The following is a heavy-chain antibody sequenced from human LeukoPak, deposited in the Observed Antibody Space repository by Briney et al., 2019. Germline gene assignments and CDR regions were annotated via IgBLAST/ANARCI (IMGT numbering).Heavy chain of an antibody. CDR2: LYYSGIT. D-gene: IGHD3-22*01. CDR3: ARQDISGHYDY. Sequence: NPSETLSLTCTVSGGSISSSSYYWGWIRQPPRKGLEWIGILYYSGITYYTPSLKSRVSIFVDTSKNQFSLRLSSVTAADTAAYYCARQDISGHYDYWGQGTLVTVSS. CDR1: GGSISSSSYY. V-gene: IGHV4-39*01. J-gene: IGHJ4*02.